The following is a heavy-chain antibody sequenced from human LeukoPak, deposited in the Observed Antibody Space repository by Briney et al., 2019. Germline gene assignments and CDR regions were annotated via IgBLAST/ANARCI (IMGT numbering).Heavy chain of an antibody. CDR1: GFTFDDYG. D-gene: IGHD6-19*01. CDR2: INWNGGST. Sequence: GGSLRLSCAASGFTFDDYGMSWVRQAPGKGLEWVSGINWNGGSTGYTHSVKGRFTISRDNSKNTLYLQMNSLRAEDTAVYYCAKEEYSTGWYRWAYWGQGTLVTVSS. V-gene: IGHV3-20*04. J-gene: IGHJ4*02. CDR3: AKEEYSTGWYRWAY.